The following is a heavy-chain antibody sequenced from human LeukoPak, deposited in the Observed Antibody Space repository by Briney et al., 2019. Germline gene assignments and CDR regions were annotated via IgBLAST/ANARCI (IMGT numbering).Heavy chain of an antibody. CDR2: ISSSSSYI. CDR3: ARADSGYDSYFDY. Sequence: GGSLRLSCAASGFTFSSYAMSWVRQAPGKGLEWVSSISSSSSYIYYADSVKGRFTISRDNAKNSLYLQMNSLRAEDTAVYYCARADSGYDSYFDYWGQGTLVTVSS. D-gene: IGHD5-12*01. CDR1: GFTFSSYA. J-gene: IGHJ4*02. V-gene: IGHV3-21*01.